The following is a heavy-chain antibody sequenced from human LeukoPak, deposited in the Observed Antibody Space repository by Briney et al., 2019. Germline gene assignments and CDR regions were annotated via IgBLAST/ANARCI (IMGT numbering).Heavy chain of an antibody. CDR2: INAGNGNT. Sequence: ASVKVSCKASGYTFTSYAMHWVRQAPGQRLEWMGWINAGNGNTKYSQKFQGRVTITRDTSASTAYMELSSLRSEDTAVYYCARETYYYDSSGYYDESTFDYWGQGTLVTVSS. CDR3: ARETYYYDSSGYYDESTFDY. CDR1: GYTFTSYA. D-gene: IGHD3-22*01. V-gene: IGHV1-3*01. J-gene: IGHJ4*02.